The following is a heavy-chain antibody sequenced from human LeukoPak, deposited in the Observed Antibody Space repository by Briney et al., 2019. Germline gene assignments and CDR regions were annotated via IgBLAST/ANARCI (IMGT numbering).Heavy chain of an antibody. CDR2: IYSGGST. D-gene: IGHD3-9*01. Sequence: PGGSLRLSCAASGFTVSSNYMNWVRQAPGKGLEWVSVIYSGGSTYYADSVKGRFTISRDNSKNTLYLQMNSLRAEDTAVYYCARELGDILTGYYPFDYWGQGTLVTVSS. J-gene: IGHJ4*02. CDR3: ARELGDILTGYYPFDY. CDR1: GFTVSSNY. V-gene: IGHV3-53*01.